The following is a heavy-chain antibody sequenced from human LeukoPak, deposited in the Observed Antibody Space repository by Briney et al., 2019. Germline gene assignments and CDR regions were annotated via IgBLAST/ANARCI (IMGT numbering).Heavy chain of an antibody. D-gene: IGHD6-19*01. J-gene: IGHJ6*04. CDR1: GGSFSGYY. Sequence: SETLSLTCAVYGGSFSGYYWSWIRQPPGKGLEWIGEINHSGSTNYNPSLKSRVTISVDTSKNQFSLKLSSVTAADTAVYYCARARIAVAGLGKHYYYYGMDVWGKGTTVTVSS. CDR3: ARARIAVAGLGKHYYYYGMDV. CDR2: INHSGST. V-gene: IGHV4-34*01.